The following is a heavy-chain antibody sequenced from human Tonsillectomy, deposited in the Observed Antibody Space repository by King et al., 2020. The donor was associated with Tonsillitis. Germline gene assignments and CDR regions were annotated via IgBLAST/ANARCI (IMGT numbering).Heavy chain of an antibody. CDR3: ARDRLGFGSGSDLYYYYGMDV. V-gene: IGHV1-69*04. CDR2: IIPILGIA. D-gene: IGHD3-10*01. CDR1: GGTFSSYA. J-gene: IGHJ6*02. Sequence: GQLVQSGAEVKKPGSSVKVSCKASGGTFSSYAISWVRQAPGQGLEWMGRIIPILGIANYEQKFQGRVTITADKSTSTAYMELSSLRSEDTAVYYCARDRLGFGSGSDLYYYYGMDVWGQGTTVTVSS.